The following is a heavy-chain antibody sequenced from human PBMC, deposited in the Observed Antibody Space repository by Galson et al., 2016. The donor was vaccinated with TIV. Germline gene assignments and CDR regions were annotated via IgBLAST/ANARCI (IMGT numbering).Heavy chain of an antibody. Sequence: SVKVSCKASGGPFFSSYAISWVRQAPGQGLEWMGRIIPIFGTANYARKFQGRVTITADESTSTAYMELSSLRSEDTAVYYCARHQGYCSGGSCLLDYWGQGTLVTVSS. CDR2: IIPIFGTA. J-gene: IGHJ4*02. V-gene: IGHV1-69*13. CDR3: ARHQGYCSGGSCLLDY. CDR1: GGPFFSSYA. D-gene: IGHD2-15*01.